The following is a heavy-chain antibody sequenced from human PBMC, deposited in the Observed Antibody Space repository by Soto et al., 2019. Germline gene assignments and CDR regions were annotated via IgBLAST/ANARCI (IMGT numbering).Heavy chain of an antibody. CDR3: ARVSGYGYYFDY. V-gene: IGHV1-69*02. J-gene: IGHJ4*02. CDR2: IIPILGIA. Sequence: QVQLVQSGAEVKKPWSSVKVCCKASGGTFSSYTISWVRQTPGQGLEWMGRIIPILGIANYAQKFQGRVTITADKSTSTAYMELSSLRSEDTAVYYCARVSGYGYYFDYWGQGTLVTVSS. D-gene: IGHD5-12*01. CDR1: GGTFSSYT.